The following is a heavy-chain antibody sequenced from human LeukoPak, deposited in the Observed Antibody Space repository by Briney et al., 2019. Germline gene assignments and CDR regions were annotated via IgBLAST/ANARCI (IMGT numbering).Heavy chain of an antibody. Sequence: SETLSLTCAVSGGSISSSSYYWGWIRQPPGKGLEWIGSIYYSGSTYYNPSLKSRVTISVDTSKNQFSLKLSSVTAADTAVYYCARVYYSNSYDYWYFDLWGRGTLVTVSS. J-gene: IGHJ2*01. CDR3: ARVYYSNSYDYWYFDL. CDR1: GGSISSSSYY. D-gene: IGHD6-13*01. V-gene: IGHV4-39*07. CDR2: IYYSGST.